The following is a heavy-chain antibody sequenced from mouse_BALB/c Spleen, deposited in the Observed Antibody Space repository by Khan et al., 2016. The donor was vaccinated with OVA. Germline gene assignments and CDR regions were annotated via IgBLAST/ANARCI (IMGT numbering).Heavy chain of an antibody. Sequence: QIQLVQSGPELKKPGETVKISCKASGHTFTNYGMNWVKQAPGKGLKWMGFINTYTGEPTYADDFNGRFAFSLETSSSTAYLQNNNLKNEDTSTYCCARVWYSGTMDYWGQGTSVTVSS. V-gene: IGHV9-3-1*01. CDR2: INTYTGEP. J-gene: IGHJ4*01. CDR1: GHTFTNYG. D-gene: IGHD1-1*01. CDR3: ARVWYSGTMDY.